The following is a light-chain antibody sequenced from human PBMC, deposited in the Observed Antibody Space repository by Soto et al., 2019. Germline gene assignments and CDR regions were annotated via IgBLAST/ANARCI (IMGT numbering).Light chain of an antibody. V-gene: IGKV3D-20*02. J-gene: IGKJ3*01. Sequence: TVLTQSPDTLSLSPGERATLSCRASQSVNNKYLAWYQHKPGRPPRLLIYGASTRASGIPDNFSGSGSGTHFTLTISKLEPDDFAVYYCQQRSSWPFTFGPGTKVDIK. CDR2: GAS. CDR1: QSVNNKY. CDR3: QQRSSWPFT.